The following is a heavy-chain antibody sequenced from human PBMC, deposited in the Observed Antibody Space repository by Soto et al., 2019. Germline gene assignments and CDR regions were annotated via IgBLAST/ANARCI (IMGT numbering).Heavy chain of an antibody. CDR1: GFTFTTFA. D-gene: IGHD6-19*01. Sequence: EVQLLESGGGLVQPGGSLRLSCAASGFTFTTFAMSWVRQAPGKGLEWVSAISGSGAGTYFADSVKGRFTISRDNSKNTVYLQMNSRRAEDTAAYYFANDSLTVAGSHFGYLGQGILVTVSS. V-gene: IGHV3-23*01. CDR2: ISGSGAGT. CDR3: ANDSLTVAGSHFGY. J-gene: IGHJ4*02.